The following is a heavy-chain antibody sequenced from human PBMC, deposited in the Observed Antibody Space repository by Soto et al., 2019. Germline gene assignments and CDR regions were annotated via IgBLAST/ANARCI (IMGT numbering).Heavy chain of an antibody. CDR2: ISFDGNNI. J-gene: IGHJ4*02. CDR1: GVNLSFYA. Sequence: PGGSLRLSCASSGVNLSFYAMHWVRQTPGKWLEWVAVISFDGNNIYYADSVRGRFTISRDSSSSMLYLQMNNLKPEDSAIYYCAIVGCSSIWCLSYFDFWCKGXLVSV. V-gene: IGHV3-30-3*01. CDR3: AIVGCSSIWCLSYFDF. D-gene: IGHD2-2*01.